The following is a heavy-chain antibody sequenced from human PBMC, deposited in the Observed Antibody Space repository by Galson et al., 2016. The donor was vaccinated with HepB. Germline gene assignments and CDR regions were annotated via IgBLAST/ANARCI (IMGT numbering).Heavy chain of an antibody. D-gene: IGHD3-22*01. CDR1: GITFRTYN. V-gene: IGHV3-21*06. CDR3: ARERLDSSGYSYPDAFDI. CDR2: ISRGSSYI. Sequence: SLRLSCAASGITFRTYNMNWVRQAPGKGLEWVSSISRGSSYIYYADSMKGRFTVSRDNAKNLLYLQMNSLRVGDTAMYYCARERLDSSGYSYPDAFDIWGQGTMVTVSS. J-gene: IGHJ3*02.